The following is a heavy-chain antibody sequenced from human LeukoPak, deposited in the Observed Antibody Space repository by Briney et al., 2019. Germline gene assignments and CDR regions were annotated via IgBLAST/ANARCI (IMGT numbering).Heavy chain of an antibody. Sequence: SETLSLTCTVSGYSISSGYYWGWIRQPPGKGLEWIGNIFYSGITYYSPSLKSRVTISLDTSRNQFSLNLDSVTAADTAVYYCAKSNGYGLVDIWGQGTMVTVSS. J-gene: IGHJ3*02. D-gene: IGHD3-10*01. CDR2: IFYSGIT. V-gene: IGHV4-38-2*02. CDR3: AKSNGYGLVDI. CDR1: GYSISSGYY.